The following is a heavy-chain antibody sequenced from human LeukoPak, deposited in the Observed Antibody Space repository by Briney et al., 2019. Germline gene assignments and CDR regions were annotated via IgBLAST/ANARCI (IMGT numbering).Heavy chain of an antibody. J-gene: IGHJ3*02. V-gene: IGHV3-74*01. D-gene: IGHD5-12*01. Sequence: GGSLRLSCAVPGFTLSSYWMHWVRHAPGKGLVWVSRINSDGSSTSYADSVKGQFTISRDNAKNTLYLQMNSLRAEDTAVYYCAREKTGYDMNDAFDIWGQGTMVTVSS. CDR2: INSDGSST. CDR1: GFTLSSYW. CDR3: AREKTGYDMNDAFDI.